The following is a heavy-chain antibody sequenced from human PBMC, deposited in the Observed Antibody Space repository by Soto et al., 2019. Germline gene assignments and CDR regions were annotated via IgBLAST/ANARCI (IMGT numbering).Heavy chain of an antibody. V-gene: IGHV4-34*01. D-gene: IGHD4-17*01. CDR3: ARGATTVEHYYYYGFDV. Sequence: SSETLSLTCTVYGGSFSGYYWSWIRQPPGKGLDWIGEINHSGSTTYNPSLKSRVTISVDTSKNQFSLKLSSVTAADTAVYYCARGATTVEHYYYYGFDVWGQGTTVTVSS. J-gene: IGHJ6*02. CDR1: GGSFSGYY. CDR2: INHSGST.